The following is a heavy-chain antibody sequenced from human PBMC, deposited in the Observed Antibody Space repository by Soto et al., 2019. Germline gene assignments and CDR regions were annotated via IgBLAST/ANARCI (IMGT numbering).Heavy chain of an antibody. CDR1: GFTFSSYG. J-gene: IGHJ6*02. V-gene: IGHV3-30*18. D-gene: IGHD3-16*01. CDR2: ISYDGSNK. CDR3: AKDLGDGYGMDV. Sequence: VQLVESGGGVVQPGRSLRLSCAASGFTFSSYGMHWVRQAPGKGLEWVAVISYDGSNKYYADSVKGRFTISRDNSKNTLYLQMNSLRAEDTAVYYCAKDLGDGYGMDVWGQGTTVTVSS.